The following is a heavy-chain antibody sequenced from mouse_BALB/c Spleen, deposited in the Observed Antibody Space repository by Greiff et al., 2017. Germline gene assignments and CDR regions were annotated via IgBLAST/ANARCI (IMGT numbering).Heavy chain of an antibody. CDR3: TRQVPFAY. CDR1: GFTFSNYW. V-gene: IGHV6-6*02. CDR2: IRLKSNNYAT. D-gene: IGHD2-14*01. J-gene: IGHJ3*01. Sequence: EVQLVESGGGLVQPGGSMKLSCVASGFTFSNYWMNWVRQSPEKGLEWVAEIRLKSNNYATHYAESVKGRFTISRDDSKSSVYLQMNNLRAEDTGIYYCTRQVPFAYWGQGTLVTVSA.